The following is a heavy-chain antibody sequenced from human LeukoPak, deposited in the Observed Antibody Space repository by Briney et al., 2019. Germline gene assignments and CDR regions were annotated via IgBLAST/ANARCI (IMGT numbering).Heavy chain of an antibody. V-gene: IGHV3-33*01. D-gene: IGHD1-26*01. CDR1: GFSFNGYG. J-gene: IGHJ4*02. Sequence: GGSMRLSCAASGFSFNGYGMHWVRQAPGKGLEWVAIIWYDGSVTYYEDSVKGRFTISRDNSKSTLYLQMDSLRAEDTAVYYCARHGSGRNNFDPLDHWGQGTLVTVSS. CDR2: IWYDGSVT. CDR3: ARHGSGRNNFDPLDH.